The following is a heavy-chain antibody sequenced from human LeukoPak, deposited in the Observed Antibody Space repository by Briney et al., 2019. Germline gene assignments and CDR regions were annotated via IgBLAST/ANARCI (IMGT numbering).Heavy chain of an antibody. J-gene: IGHJ4*02. CDR3: TTDTNGGEYQLLYDY. Sequence: KAGGSLRLSCAASGFTFSNAWMNWVRQAPGKGLEWVGRIKSKTDGGTTDYAAPVKGRFTISRDDSKNTLYLQMNSLKTEDTAVYYCTTDTNGGEYQLLYDYWGQGTLVTVSS. V-gene: IGHV3-15*07. CDR1: GFTFSNAW. CDR2: IKSKTDGGTT. D-gene: IGHD2-2*02.